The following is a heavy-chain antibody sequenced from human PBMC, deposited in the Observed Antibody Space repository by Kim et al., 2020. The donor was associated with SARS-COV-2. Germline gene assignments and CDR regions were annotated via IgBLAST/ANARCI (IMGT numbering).Heavy chain of an antibody. CDR3: PYRRGSGYGIDY. Sequence: ASVKVSCKASGYTFTSYNINWVRQATGQGLEWMGWMNPNSGNTGYAQKFQGRLTMTRNTSISTAYMELNSLGSEDTAVYYCPYRRGSGYGIDYWGQGTRV. D-gene: IGHD3-22*01. J-gene: IGHJ4*02. V-gene: IGHV1-8*01. CDR2: MNPNSGNT. CDR1: GYTFTSYN.